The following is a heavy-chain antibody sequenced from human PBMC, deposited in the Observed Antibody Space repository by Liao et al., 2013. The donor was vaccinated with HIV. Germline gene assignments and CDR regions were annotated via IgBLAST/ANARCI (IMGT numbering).Heavy chain of an antibody. Sequence: QVLLQESGPGLVKPSQTLSLTCTVSGYSVSSGDYYWTWIRQPAGKGLEWIGRLYTSGSSNYNPSFKSRVAMSIDTSKSQFSLILNSVTAADTAVYYCARGRVTYYYDSSGYEDIWGQGTMVTVSS. D-gene: IGHD3-22*01. J-gene: IGHJ3*02. CDR3: ARGRVTYYYDSSGYEDI. CDR2: LYTSGSS. CDR1: GYSVSSGDYY. V-gene: IGHV4-61*02.